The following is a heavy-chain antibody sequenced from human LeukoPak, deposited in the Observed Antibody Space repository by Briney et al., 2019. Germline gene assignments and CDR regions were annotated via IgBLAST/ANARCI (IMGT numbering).Heavy chain of an antibody. CDR2: ISAYNGNT. CDR3: ARDSGSKQNYYYYGMDV. D-gene: IGHD1-26*01. Sequence: ASVKVSCKASGYTFTSYGISWVRQAPGQGLEWMGWISAYNGNTNYAQKLQGRVTMTTDTSTSTAYMELRSLSSDDTAVYYCARDSGSKQNYYYYGMDVWGQGTTVTVSS. J-gene: IGHJ6*02. V-gene: IGHV1-18*01. CDR1: GYTFTSYG.